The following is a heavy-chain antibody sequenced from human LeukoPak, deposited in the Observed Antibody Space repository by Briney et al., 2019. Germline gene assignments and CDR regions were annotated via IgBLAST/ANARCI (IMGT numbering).Heavy chain of an antibody. CDR1: GGSISSYY. CDR2: IYYSGST. D-gene: IGHD4-11*01. Sequence: SETLSLTCTVSGGSISSYYWSWLRQPPGKGLEWIGYIYYSGSTNYNPSLKSRVTISVDTSKNQFSLKLSSVTAADTAVYYCARQTTGNWFDPWGQGTLVTVSS. V-gene: IGHV4-59*01. J-gene: IGHJ5*02. CDR3: ARQTTGNWFDP.